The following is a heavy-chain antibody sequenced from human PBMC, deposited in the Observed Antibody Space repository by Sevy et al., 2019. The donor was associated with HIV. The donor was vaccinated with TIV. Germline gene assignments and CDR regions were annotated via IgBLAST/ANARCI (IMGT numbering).Heavy chain of an antibody. V-gene: IGHV3-30*02. J-gene: IGHJ6*02. CDR2: IRFDGSIK. CDR1: GFTFSTYG. CDR3: AKGLHIVVVPAAIDYYYGMDV. D-gene: IGHD2-2*01. Sequence: GGSLRLSCAASGFTFSTYGMHWVRQAPGKGLEWVAFIRFDGSIKYYTDSVKGRLTISRDNSKNTLYLQMNSRRAEDTAVYFCAKGLHIVVVPAAIDYYYGMDVWGQGTTVTVSS.